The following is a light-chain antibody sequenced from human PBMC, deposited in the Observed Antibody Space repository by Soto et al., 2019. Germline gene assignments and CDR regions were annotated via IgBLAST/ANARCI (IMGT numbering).Light chain of an antibody. CDR1: RSDVGNYNL. CDR2: EVN. Sequence: QSVLTQPASVSGSPGQSITISCTGTRSDVGNYNLVSWYQQHPGKAPKLMIYEVNKRPSGVSNRFSGSKSGNTASLTISGLQAEDEADYYCCSYAGSDTWAFGGGTKLPVL. J-gene: IGLJ3*02. CDR3: CSYAGSDTWA. V-gene: IGLV2-23*02.